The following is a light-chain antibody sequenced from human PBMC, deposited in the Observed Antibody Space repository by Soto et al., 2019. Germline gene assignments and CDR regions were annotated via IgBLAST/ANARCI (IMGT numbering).Light chain of an antibody. V-gene: IGLV2-8*01. CDR1: SSDVGGYNY. J-gene: IGLJ2*01. CDR3: SSYAGSNNYVV. Sequence: QSALTQPPSASESPGQSVTISCTGTSSDVGGYNYVSWYQQHPGKAPKLMISEVSKRPSGVPDRFSGSKSGNTASLTVSGLQAEDEANYYCSSYAGSNNYVVFGGGTQLTVL. CDR2: EVS.